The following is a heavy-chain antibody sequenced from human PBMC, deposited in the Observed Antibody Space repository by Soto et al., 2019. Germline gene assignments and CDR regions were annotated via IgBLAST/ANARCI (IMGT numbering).Heavy chain of an antibody. Sequence: QITLKESGPTLVKPTQTLTLTCTSSGFSLSTSGVGVGWIREPPGKALEWLALIYWDNDKRYSPSLKSRLTINKHTSKNQVVLTMTNMDPVDTATYYCAPRLPTHPCSGARCRGAFDVWGQGTMVTVSS. CDR2: IYWDNDK. J-gene: IGHJ3*01. V-gene: IGHV2-5*02. CDR1: GFSLSTSGVG. CDR3: APRLPTHPCSGARCRGAFDV. D-gene: IGHD2-15*01.